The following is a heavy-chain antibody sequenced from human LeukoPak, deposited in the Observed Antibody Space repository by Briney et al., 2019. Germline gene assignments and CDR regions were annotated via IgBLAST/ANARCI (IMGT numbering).Heavy chain of an antibody. CDR1: GGSFSGYY. J-gene: IGHJ4*02. D-gene: IGHD2-15*01. V-gene: IGHV4-34*01. Sequence: SETPSLTCAVYGGSFSGYYWSWIRQPPGKGLEWIGEINHSGSTNYNPSLKSRVTISVDTSKNQFSLKLSSVTAADTAVYYCAREGCSGGSCYDYWGQGTLVTVSS. CDR2: INHSGST. CDR3: AREGCSGGSCYDY.